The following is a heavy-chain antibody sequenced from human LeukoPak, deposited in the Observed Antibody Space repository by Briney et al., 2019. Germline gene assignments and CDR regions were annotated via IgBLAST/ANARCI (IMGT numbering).Heavy chain of an antibody. CDR1: GFTFSSYA. CDR3: AREGWIQLWGSGVSVAFDI. D-gene: IGHD5-18*01. V-gene: IGHV3-48*04. J-gene: IGHJ3*02. Sequence: GGSLRLSCAASGFTFSSYAMSWVRQAPGKGLEWVSYISSSGSTIYYADSVKGRFTISRDNAKNSLYLQMNSLRAEDTAVYYCAREGWIQLWGSGVSVAFDIWGQGTMVTVSS. CDR2: ISSSGSTI.